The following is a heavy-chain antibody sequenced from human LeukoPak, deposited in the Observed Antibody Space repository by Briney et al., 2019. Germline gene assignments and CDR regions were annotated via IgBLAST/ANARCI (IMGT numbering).Heavy chain of an antibody. CDR2: ISAYNGNT. D-gene: IGHD3-22*01. J-gene: IGHJ4*02. Sequence: ASVKVSCKASGYTFTSYGISWVQQAPGQGLEWMGWISAYNGNTNYAQKLQGRVTMTTDTSTSTAYMELRSLGSDDTAVYYCARDLLRSYYYDSSGYSAGAEFDYWGQGTLVTVSS. CDR3: ARDLLRSYYYDSSGYSAGAEFDY. CDR1: GYTFTSYG. V-gene: IGHV1-18*01.